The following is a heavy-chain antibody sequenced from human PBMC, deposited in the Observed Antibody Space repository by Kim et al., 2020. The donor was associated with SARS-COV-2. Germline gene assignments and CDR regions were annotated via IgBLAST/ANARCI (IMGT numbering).Heavy chain of an antibody. Sequence: GGSLRLSCAASGFTFSSYAMSWVRQAPGKGLEWVSAISGSGGSTYYADSVKGRFTISRDNSKNTLYLQMNSLRAEDTAVYYCAKDRYYYGSGSPNNWFDPWGQGTLVTVSS. CDR2: ISGSGGST. J-gene: IGHJ5*02. D-gene: IGHD3-10*01. V-gene: IGHV3-23*01. CDR1: GFTFSSYA. CDR3: AKDRYYYGSGSPNNWFDP.